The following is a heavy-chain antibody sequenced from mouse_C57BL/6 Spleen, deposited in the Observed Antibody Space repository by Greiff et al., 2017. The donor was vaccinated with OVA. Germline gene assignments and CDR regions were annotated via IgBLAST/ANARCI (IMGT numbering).Heavy chain of an antibody. Sequence: EVQLQQSGPVLVKPGASVKMSCKASGYTFTDYYMNWVKQSHGKSLEWIGVINPYNGGTSYNQKFKGKATLTVDKSSSTAYMELNSLTSEDSAVYYCARTITTRDYYAMDYWGQGTSVTVSS. D-gene: IGHD2-4*01. J-gene: IGHJ4*01. V-gene: IGHV1-19*01. CDR1: GYTFTDYY. CDR2: INPYNGGT. CDR3: ARTITTRDYYAMDY.